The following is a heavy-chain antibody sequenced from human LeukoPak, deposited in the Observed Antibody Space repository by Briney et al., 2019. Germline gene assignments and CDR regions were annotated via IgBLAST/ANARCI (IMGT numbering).Heavy chain of an antibody. CDR3: ARRNDFHI. J-gene: IGHJ3*02. CDR1: GGSISSYY. V-gene: IGHV4-59*08. Sequence: PSETLSLTCTVSGGSISSYYWSWIRQPPGKGLEWIGYVYYSGSTNYSPSLKSRVTISVDTSKNQFSLRLTSVTAADTAVYYCARRNDFHIWGQGTMVTVSS. CDR2: VYYSGST.